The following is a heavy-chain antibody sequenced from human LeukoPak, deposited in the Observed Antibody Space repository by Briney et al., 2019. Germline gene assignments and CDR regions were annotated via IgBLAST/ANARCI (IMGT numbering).Heavy chain of an antibody. CDR3: ARDPDGGNSFDY. D-gene: IGHD4-23*01. J-gene: IGHJ4*02. CDR2: IYYSGST. CDR1: GGSISSGGYY. Sequence: KSSHTLSLTCTVSGGSISSGGYYWRWIRQPPGKGLEWIGYIYYSGSTYYNPSLKSRVTISVDTSKNQFSLKLSSVTAADTAVYYCARDPDGGNSFDYWGQGTLVTVSS. V-gene: IGHV4-31*03.